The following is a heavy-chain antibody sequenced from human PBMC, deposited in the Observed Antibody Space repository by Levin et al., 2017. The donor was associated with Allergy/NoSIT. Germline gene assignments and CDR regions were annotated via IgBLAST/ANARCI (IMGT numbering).Heavy chain of an antibody. CDR1: GFSLSNTGMC. J-gene: IGHJ6*02. Sequence: SGPTLVKPTQTLTLTCTFSGFSLSNTGMCVGWIRQTPGKALEWLALIDWDDDKYYNTSLKTRLSISRVTSKNQVVLTMTNMDPVDTATYYCARMTAAGAYYVYGFDVWGQGTSVTVSS. CDR2: IDWDDDK. D-gene: IGHD6-13*01. V-gene: IGHV2-70*01. CDR3: ARMTAAGAYYVYGFDV.